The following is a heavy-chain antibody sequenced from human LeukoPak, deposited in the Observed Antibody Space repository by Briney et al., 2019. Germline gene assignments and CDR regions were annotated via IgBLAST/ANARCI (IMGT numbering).Heavy chain of an antibody. D-gene: IGHD1-26*01. CDR3: ATGPSSKWELCTFDY. Sequence: GASVKVSCKVSGYTLTELSMHWVRQAPGKGLEWMGGFDPEDGETIYAQKFQGRVTMTEDTSTDTAYMELSSLRSEDTAAYYCATGPSSKWELCTFDYWGQGTLVTVSS. J-gene: IGHJ4*02. CDR1: GYTLTELS. V-gene: IGHV1-24*01. CDR2: FDPEDGET.